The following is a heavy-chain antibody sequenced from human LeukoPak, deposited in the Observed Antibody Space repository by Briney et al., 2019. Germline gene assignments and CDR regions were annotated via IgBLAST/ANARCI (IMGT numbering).Heavy chain of an antibody. CDR3: ATDRNSGKYYDY. Sequence: GGSLRLSCAASGFTFSSYGMHWVRQAPGKGLEWVAVIWYDGSNQYYVDSVKGRFTVSRDNAKNTLYLQMNSLRAEDTAVYYCATDRNSGKYYDYWGQGTLVTVSS. V-gene: IGHV3-33*08. CDR1: GFTFSSYG. J-gene: IGHJ4*02. CDR2: IWYDGSNQ. D-gene: IGHD1-26*01.